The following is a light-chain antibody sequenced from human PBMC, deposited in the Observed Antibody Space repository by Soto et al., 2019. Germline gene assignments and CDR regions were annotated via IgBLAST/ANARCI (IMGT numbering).Light chain of an antibody. CDR3: QQYKSWPQT. V-gene: IGKV3D-15*01. CDR1: QSISGA. Sequence: EIVLTQSPATLSVSPGGTATLSCRASQSISGALAWYQQKPGQAPRLLIYGTSTRATGIPAKFIGTGSGTEFTLSINSLQYEDFAVYYCQQYKSWPQTFGQGTKVEV. J-gene: IGKJ1*01. CDR2: GTS.